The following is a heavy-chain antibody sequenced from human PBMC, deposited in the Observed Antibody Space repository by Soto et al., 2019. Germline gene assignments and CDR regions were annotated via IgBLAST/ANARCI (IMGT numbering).Heavy chain of an antibody. CDR2: ISGSGGST. D-gene: IGHD6-19*01. CDR3: AKAVAGTSYYYYYGMDV. CDR1: GFTFSSYA. V-gene: IGHV3-23*01. J-gene: IGHJ6*02. Sequence: PGGSLRLSCAASGFTFSSYAMSWVRQAPGKGLEWVSAISGSGGSTYYADSVKGRFTISRDNSKNTLYLQMNSLRAEDTAVYYCAKAVAGTSYYYYYGMDVWGQGTTVTVSS.